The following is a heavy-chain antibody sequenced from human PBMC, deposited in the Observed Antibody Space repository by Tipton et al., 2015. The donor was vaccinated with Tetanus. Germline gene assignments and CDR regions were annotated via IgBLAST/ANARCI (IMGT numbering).Heavy chain of an antibody. Sequence: TLSLTCIVSGGSISSSSYYWGWVRQPPGKGLEWIGSIFYTGSTYYNPSLKSRVTMSVDTSKNQFSLRLRSVTAADTAVFYCAGLYYYDSACYPLYWGQGTLVTVSS. J-gene: IGHJ4*02. D-gene: IGHD3-10*01. V-gene: IGHV4-39*01. CDR2: IFYTGST. CDR3: AGLYYYDSACYPLY. CDR1: GGSISSSSYY.